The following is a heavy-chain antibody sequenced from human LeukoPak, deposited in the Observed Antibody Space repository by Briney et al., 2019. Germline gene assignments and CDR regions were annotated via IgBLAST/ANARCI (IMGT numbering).Heavy chain of an antibody. CDR1: GFSFSNYW. D-gene: IGHD3-22*01. Sequence: PGGSLRLSCEASGFSFSNYWMSWVRQAPGKGLEWVANIKEDGSEKSYVDSVKGRFTISRDNGKNSLYLHMDSPRAEDTAVYYCARADSSGSIFDYWGQGTLVTVSS. CDR3: ARADSSGSIFDY. V-gene: IGHV3-7*04. J-gene: IGHJ4*02. CDR2: IKEDGSEK.